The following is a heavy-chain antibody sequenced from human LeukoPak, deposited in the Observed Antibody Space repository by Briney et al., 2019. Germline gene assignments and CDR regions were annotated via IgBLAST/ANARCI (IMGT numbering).Heavy chain of an antibody. D-gene: IGHD2-15*01. Sequence: ASVKVSCKASGYTFTNYAMHWVRQAPGQRFEWVGWINVANGNTKYSEKFQGRVTITRDTSANTAYMELSSPRSEDTAVYYCARDLGYCSGGSCTEFIYWGQGTLVTVSS. CDR1: GYTFTNYA. J-gene: IGHJ4*02. CDR3: ARDLGYCSGGSCTEFIY. CDR2: INVANGNT. V-gene: IGHV1-3*01.